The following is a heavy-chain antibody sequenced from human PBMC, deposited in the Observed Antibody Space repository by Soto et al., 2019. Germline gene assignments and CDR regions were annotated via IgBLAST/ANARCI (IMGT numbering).Heavy chain of an antibody. CDR1: GFTFRSYT. V-gene: IGHV3-23*01. D-gene: IGHD3-9*01. Sequence: EVQLLESGGGLVKPGGSLRLSCVGSGFTFRSYTMSWVRQAPGKGLEWVSGISDSGTSASYADSVKGRFTISRDNSKNTLYFDLKGLRAEDTAMYYCAKDADVLRNFDWSYYFDAWGQGAPVTVSS. CDR2: ISDSGTSA. J-gene: IGHJ5*02. CDR3: AKDADVLRNFDWSYYFDA.